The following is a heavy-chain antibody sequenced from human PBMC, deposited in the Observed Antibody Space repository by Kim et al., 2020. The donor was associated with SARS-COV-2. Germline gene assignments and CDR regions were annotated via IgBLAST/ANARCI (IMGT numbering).Heavy chain of an antibody. V-gene: IGHV4-39*01. J-gene: IGHJ6*02. CDR2: IYYSGST. Sequence: SETLSLTCTVSGGSISSSSYYWGWIRQPPGKGLEWIGSIYYSGSTYYNPSLKSRVTISVDTSKNQFSLKLSSVTAADTAVYYCARVVYCSSTSCYSGMDVWGQGTTVTVSS. D-gene: IGHD2-2*02. CDR3: ARVVYCSSTSCYSGMDV. CDR1: GGSISSSSYY.